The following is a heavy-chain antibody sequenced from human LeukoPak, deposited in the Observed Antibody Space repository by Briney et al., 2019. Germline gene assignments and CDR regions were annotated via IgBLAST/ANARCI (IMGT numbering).Heavy chain of an antibody. V-gene: IGHV5-51*01. CDR2: IYPGDSDT. J-gene: IGHJ4*02. CDR1: GYSFSSYW. CDR3: ARSCRSSTSCYNY. Sequence: GESLKISCKGSGYSFSSYWIGWVRQMPGKGLEWMGIIYPGDSDTRYSPSFQGQVTISADKSISTAYLQWSSLKASDTAMYYCARSCRSSTSCYNYWGQGTLVTVSS. D-gene: IGHD2-2*02.